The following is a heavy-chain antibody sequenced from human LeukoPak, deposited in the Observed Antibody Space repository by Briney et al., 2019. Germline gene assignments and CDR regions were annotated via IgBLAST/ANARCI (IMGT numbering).Heavy chain of an antibody. CDR2: INPHSGGT. D-gene: IGHD4-23*01. Sequence: ASVKVSCKASGYTFSAYYVHWVRQAPGQGLEWMGWINPHSGGTLYAQRFQDRVTMTRDTSISTAYMELTRLRSDDTAVYYCARAWDNGGKSYYFDYWGQGTLVTVSS. CDR1: GYTFSAYY. CDR3: ARAWDNGGKSYYFDY. J-gene: IGHJ4*02. V-gene: IGHV1-2*02.